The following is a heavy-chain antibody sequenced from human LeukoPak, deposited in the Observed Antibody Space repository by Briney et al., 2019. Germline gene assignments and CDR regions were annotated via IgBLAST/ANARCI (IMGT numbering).Heavy chain of an antibody. J-gene: IGHJ4*02. V-gene: IGHV4-59*08. CDR1: GGSISSYY. D-gene: IGHD5-24*01. CDR3: ARVEMATAGGFDY. Sequence: SETLSLTCTVSGGSISSYYWSWIRQPPGKGLEWIGYIYYSGSTNYNPSLKSRVTISVDTSKNQFSLKLSSVTAADTAVYYCARVEMATAGGFDYRGQGTLVTVSS. CDR2: IYYSGST.